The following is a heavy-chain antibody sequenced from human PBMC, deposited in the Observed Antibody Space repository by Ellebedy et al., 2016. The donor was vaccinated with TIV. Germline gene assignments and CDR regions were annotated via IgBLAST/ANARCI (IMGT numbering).Heavy chain of an antibody. V-gene: IGHV3-48*04. D-gene: IGHD2-15*01. CDR3: ASRGGPDY. CDR1: GFTFSSYS. J-gene: IGHJ4*02. CDR2: ISSSSSTI. Sequence: GESLKISXAASGFTFSSYSMNWVRQAPGKGLEWVSYISSSSSTIYYADSVKGRFTISRDNAKNSLYLQMNSLRAEDTAVYYCASRGGPDYWGQGTLVTVSS.